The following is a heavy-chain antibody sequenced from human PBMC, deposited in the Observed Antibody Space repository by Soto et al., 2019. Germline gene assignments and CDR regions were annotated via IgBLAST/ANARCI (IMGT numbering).Heavy chain of an antibody. V-gene: IGHV3-30-3*01. D-gene: IGHD5-12*01. Sequence: GGSLRLSCAASGFTFSSYAMHWVRQAPGKGLEWVAVISYDGSNKYYADSVKGRFTISRDNSKNTLYLQMNSLRAEDTAVYYCARDDEEMATIPGYYFDYWGQGTLVTVSS. CDR3: ARDDEEMATIPGYYFDY. J-gene: IGHJ4*02. CDR1: GFTFSSYA. CDR2: ISYDGSNK.